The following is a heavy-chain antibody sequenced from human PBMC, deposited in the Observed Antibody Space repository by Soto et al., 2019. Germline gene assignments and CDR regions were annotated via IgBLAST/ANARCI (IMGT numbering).Heavy chain of an antibody. CDR1: GFTFSSYG. J-gene: IGHJ6*02. CDR3: AKGRAVAFYYGMDV. Sequence: SLRLSCAASGFTFSSYGMHWVRQAPGKGLEWVAVISYDGSNKYYADSVKGRFTISRDNSKNTLYLQMNSLRAEDTAVYYCAKGRAVAFYYGMDVWGQGTTVTVSS. V-gene: IGHV3-30*18. D-gene: IGHD6-19*01. CDR2: ISYDGSNK.